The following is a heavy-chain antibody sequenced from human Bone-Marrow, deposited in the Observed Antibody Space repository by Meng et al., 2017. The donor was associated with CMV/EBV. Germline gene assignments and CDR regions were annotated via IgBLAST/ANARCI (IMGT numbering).Heavy chain of an antibody. J-gene: IGHJ4*02. CDR2: ISLDGSDV. CDR3: AREGPLFED. CDR1: GFTFNTYA. V-gene: IGHV3-30*09. Sequence: LSLTCAVSGFTFNTYAMHWVRQAPGKGLQWVAYISLDGSDVYYAESVKGRFVISRDNSKNSLFLQMSSLRPDDTAVYYCAREGPLFEDCGQGRLVTVSS.